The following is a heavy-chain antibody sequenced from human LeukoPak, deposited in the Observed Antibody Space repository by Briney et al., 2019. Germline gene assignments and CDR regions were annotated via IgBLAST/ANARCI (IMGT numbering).Heavy chain of an antibody. CDR2: IIPIFGTA. V-gene: IGHV1-69*01. J-gene: IGHJ3*02. CDR3: ARVGGGITIFPLNAFDI. D-gene: IGHD3-3*01. CDR1: GGTFSSYA. Sequence: ASMKVSCKASGGTFSSYAISWVRQAPGQGLEWMGGIIPIFGTAIYAQRFQGRVTITAGESTSTAYMELSSLRSEDTAVYYCARVGGGITIFPLNAFDIWGQGTMVTVSS.